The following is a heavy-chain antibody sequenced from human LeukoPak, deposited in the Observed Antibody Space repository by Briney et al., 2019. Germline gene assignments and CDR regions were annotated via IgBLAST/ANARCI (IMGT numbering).Heavy chain of an antibody. CDR3: AREGVTGAFFV. Sequence: GGSLRLSCEASGFDFRGSFMSWIRQAPGKGLEWVSYISTTGSTTFDADSVKGRFTISRDIAKNSVYLQMNRLRVEDTGVYYCAREGVTGAFFVWGQGALVTVSS. CDR2: ISTTGSTT. V-gene: IGHV3-11*04. CDR1: GFDFRGSF. D-gene: IGHD2-21*02. J-gene: IGHJ4*02.